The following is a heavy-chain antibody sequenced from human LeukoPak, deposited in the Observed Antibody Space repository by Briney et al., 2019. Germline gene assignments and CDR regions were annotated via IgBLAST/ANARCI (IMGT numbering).Heavy chain of an antibody. CDR3: ARALRLGELSFDY. CDR1: GGTLSSYA. Sequence: SVKVSCKASGGTLSSYAISWVRQAPGQGLEWMGGIIPIFGTANYAQKFQGRVTITTDESTSTAYMELSSLRSEDTAVYYCARALRLGELSFDYWGQGTLVTVSS. CDR2: IIPIFGTA. D-gene: IGHD3-16*02. J-gene: IGHJ4*02. V-gene: IGHV1-69*05.